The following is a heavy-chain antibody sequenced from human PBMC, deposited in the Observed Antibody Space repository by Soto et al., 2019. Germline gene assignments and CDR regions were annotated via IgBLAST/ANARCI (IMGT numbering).Heavy chain of an antibody. Sequence: QLQLVESGGGVVKPGRSLRLSCAASGFTFSSYDMHWVRQAPGKGLEWVAIISYDGSSKYYTDSVKGRVTISRDNSKSTLYLQMNILRAEDTAVYYCAKDRSGSSGLDYWGQGTLVTVSS. CDR2: ISYDGSSK. V-gene: IGHV3-30*18. CDR3: AKDRSGSSGLDY. CDR1: GFTFSSYD. J-gene: IGHJ4*02. D-gene: IGHD6-19*01.